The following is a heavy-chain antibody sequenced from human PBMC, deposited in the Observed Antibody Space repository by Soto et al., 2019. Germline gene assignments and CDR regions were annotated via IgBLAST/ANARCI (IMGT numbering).Heavy chain of an antibody. CDR2: IYYSGST. J-gene: IGHJ6*03. D-gene: IGHD6-25*01. V-gene: IGHV4-31*03. CDR3: ASSLGRLAPTYYYYYYMDV. Sequence: QVQLQESGPGLVKPSQTLSLTCTVSGGSISSGGYYWSWIRQHPGKGLEWIGYIYYSGSTYYNPSLKSRVTISVDTSKNQFSLKLSSVTAAATAVYYCASSLGRLAPTYYYYYYMDVWGKGTTVTVSS. CDR1: GGSISSGGYY.